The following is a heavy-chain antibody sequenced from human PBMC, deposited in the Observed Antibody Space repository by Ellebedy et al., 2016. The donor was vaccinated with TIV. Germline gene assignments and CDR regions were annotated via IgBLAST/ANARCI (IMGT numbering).Heavy chain of an antibody. Sequence: AASVKVSCKASGYTFTGYYMHWARQAPGQGLEWMGWINPDSGGTSYAQKFQGRVTMTRDTSISTAYMELSRLTSDDTAVYYCARTPSRDGYNRFDYWGQGTLVTVSS. V-gene: IGHV1-2*02. CDR3: ARTPSRDGYNRFDY. CDR1: GYTFTGYY. CDR2: INPDSGGT. D-gene: IGHD5-24*01. J-gene: IGHJ4*02.